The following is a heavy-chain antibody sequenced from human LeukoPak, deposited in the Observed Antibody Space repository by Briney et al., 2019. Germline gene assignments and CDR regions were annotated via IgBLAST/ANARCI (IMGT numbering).Heavy chain of an antibody. CDR3: ARDRGRGAAAGRDY. CDR1: GGSISSSSYY. D-gene: IGHD6-13*01. CDR2: IYYSGST. V-gene: IGHV4-39*07. J-gene: IGHJ4*02. Sequence: SETLSLTCTVSGGSISSSSYYWGWIRQPPGKRLEWIGSIYYSGSTYYNPSLKSRVTISVDTSKNQFSLKLSSVTAADTAVYYCARDRGRGAAAGRDYWGQRTLVTVSS.